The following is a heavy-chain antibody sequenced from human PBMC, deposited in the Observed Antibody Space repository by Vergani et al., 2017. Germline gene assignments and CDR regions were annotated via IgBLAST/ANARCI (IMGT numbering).Heavy chain of an antibody. Sequence: VQLLESGGGLVQPGGSLRLSCAASGFTFSSYAMHWVRQAPGKGLEWVAVISYDGSNKYYADSVKGRFTISRDNAKNSLYLQMNSLRAEDTAVYYCARGPPQLWPSGYYYYYMDVWGKGTTVTVSS. D-gene: IGHD5-18*01. V-gene: IGHV3-30-3*01. CDR1: GFTFSSYA. CDR3: ARGPPQLWPSGYYYYYMDV. J-gene: IGHJ6*03. CDR2: ISYDGSNK.